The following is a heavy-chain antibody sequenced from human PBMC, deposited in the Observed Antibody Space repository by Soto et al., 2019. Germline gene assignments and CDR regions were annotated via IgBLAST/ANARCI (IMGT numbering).Heavy chain of an antibody. J-gene: IGHJ6*02. V-gene: IGHV5-10-1*01. CDR3: ARRIAARSFYYYCMDV. CDR1: GYSFTSYW. D-gene: IGHD6-6*01. CDR2: IDPSDSYT. Sequence: GESLKISCKGSGYSFTSYWISWVRQMPGKGLEWMGRIDPSDSYTNYSPSFQGHVTISADKSISTAYLQWSSLKASDTAMYYCARRIAARSFYYYCMDVWGQGTTVTVS.